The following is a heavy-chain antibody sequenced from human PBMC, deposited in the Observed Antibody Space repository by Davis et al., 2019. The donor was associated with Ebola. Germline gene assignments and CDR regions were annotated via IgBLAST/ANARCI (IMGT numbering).Heavy chain of an antibody. CDR3: ARVLTYYYDSSGYYRMYYFDY. V-gene: IGHV4-59*08. CDR1: GASISSYY. CDR2: IYYSGST. D-gene: IGHD3-22*01. Sequence: SETLSLTCSVSGASISSYYWSWIRQPPGKGLEWIGYIYYSGSTYYNPSLKSRVTISVDTSKNQFSLKLSSVTAADTAVYYCARVLTYYYDSSGYYRMYYFDYWGQGTLVTVSS. J-gene: IGHJ4*02.